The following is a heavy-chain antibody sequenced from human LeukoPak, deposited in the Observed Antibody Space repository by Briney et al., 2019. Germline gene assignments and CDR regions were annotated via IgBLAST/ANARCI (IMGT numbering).Heavy chain of an antibody. CDR2: IYSGGTT. Sequence: GGSLRLSCAASGFTVSSNYMGWVRQAPGKGLEWVSVIYSGGTTYYADSVKGRFTISRDNSKNTLYLQMNSLRAEDTAVYYCARVTDYDFWSGYLYWGQGTLVTVSS. D-gene: IGHD3-3*01. CDR1: GFTVSSNY. CDR3: ARVTDYDFWSGYLY. J-gene: IGHJ4*02. V-gene: IGHV3-66*02.